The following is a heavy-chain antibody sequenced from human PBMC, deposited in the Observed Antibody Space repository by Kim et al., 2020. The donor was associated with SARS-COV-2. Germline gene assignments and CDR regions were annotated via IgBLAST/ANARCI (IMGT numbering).Heavy chain of an antibody. D-gene: IGHD6-13*01. Sequence: GGSLRLSCAASGFTFDDYAMHWVRQAPGKGLEWVSLISGDGGSTYYADSVKGRFTISRDNSKNSLYLQMNSLRTEDTALYYCAKDGDSSSLYYYYYGMDVWGQGTTVTVSS. J-gene: IGHJ6*02. CDR1: GFTFDDYA. V-gene: IGHV3-43*02. CDR3: AKDGDSSSLYYYYYGMDV. CDR2: ISGDGGST.